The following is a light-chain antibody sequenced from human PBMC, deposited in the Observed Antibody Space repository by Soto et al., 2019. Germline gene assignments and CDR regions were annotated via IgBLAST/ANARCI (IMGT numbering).Light chain of an antibody. J-gene: IGLJ1*01. Sequence: QSALTQPASVSGSPGQSITISCTGTSSDIGAYNYVSWYQQYPGRAPKLMIYEVNNRPSGVSNRFSGSKSGNTASLTISGLQAEDEADYYCSSFTTRSTDVVGAGTKVTVL. CDR2: EVN. V-gene: IGLV2-14*01. CDR1: SSDIGAYNY. CDR3: SSFTTRSTDV.